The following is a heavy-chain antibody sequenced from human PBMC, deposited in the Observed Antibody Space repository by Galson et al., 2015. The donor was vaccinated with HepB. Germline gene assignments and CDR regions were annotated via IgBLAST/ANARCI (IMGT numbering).Heavy chain of an antibody. D-gene: IGHD1-26*01. CDR2: ISTYFGYT. V-gene: IGHV1-18*04. Sequence: SLKVSCKASGYTFTSYGISWVRQAPGQGLEYIGWISTYFGYTDYVHNLQGGVTMTTDTSTNTAYMELMSLRSDDTAVYYCARESGAIVGTARRYSDYWGQGTLVTVSS. CDR1: GYTFTSYG. CDR3: ARESGAIVGTARRYSDY. J-gene: IGHJ4*02.